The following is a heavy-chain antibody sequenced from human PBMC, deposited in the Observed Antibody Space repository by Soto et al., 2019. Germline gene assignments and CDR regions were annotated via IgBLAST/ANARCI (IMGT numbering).Heavy chain of an antibody. Sequence: QVQLVESGGGVVQPGRSLRLSCAASGFTFSSYGMHWVRQAPGKGLEWVAVIWYDGSNKYYADSVKGRFTISRDNSKNPLYLQMNSLRAEDRAVYSCARDADGYYFDYWGQGTLVTVSS. V-gene: IGHV3-33*01. CDR3: ARDADGYYFDY. D-gene: IGHD3-10*01. CDR1: GFTFSSYG. J-gene: IGHJ4*02. CDR2: IWYDGSNK.